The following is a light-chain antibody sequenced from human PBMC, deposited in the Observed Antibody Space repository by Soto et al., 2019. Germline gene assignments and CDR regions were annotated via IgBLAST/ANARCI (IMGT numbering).Light chain of an antibody. V-gene: IGKV3-20*01. CDR3: QQFGNSPYT. CDR1: QSINSRN. Sequence: EIVLTQSPGTLSLSPGERATLSCRASQSINSRNLAWYQQKPGQAPRLLMYSASTRATGIPDRFSGSGSGTDFTLTISKLEPEDFAVYYCQQFGNSPYTFGQGTKLEIK. CDR2: SAS. J-gene: IGKJ2*01.